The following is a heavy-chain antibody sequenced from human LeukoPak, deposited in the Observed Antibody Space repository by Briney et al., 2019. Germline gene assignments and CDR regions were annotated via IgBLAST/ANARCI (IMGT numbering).Heavy chain of an antibody. CDR1: GFTFSSYW. Sequence: GGSLRLSCAASGFTFSSYWMSWVRQAPGKGLEWVANIKQDGSEKYYVDSVKGRFTISRDNAKDSLYLQMKSLRAEDTAVYYCARDKYSYGWDGRLYYHHYYMDVWGKGTTVTVSS. CDR2: IKQDGSEK. J-gene: IGHJ6*03. CDR3: ARDKYSYGWDGRLYYHHYYMDV. V-gene: IGHV3-7*01. D-gene: IGHD5-18*01.